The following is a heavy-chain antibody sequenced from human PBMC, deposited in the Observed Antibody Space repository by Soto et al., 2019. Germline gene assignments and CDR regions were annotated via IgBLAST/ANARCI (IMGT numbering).Heavy chain of an antibody. D-gene: IGHD1-1*01. V-gene: IGHV4-59*01. Sequence: SETLSLTCTVSGGSISSYYWGWIRQPPGKGLEWIGYIYYSGSTNYNPSLKSRVTISVDTSKNQFSLKLSSVTAADTAVYYCAGGYEEGYYYYYYMDVWGKGTTVTVSS. CDR3: AGGYEEGYYYYYYMDV. J-gene: IGHJ6*03. CDR2: IYYSGST. CDR1: GGSISSYY.